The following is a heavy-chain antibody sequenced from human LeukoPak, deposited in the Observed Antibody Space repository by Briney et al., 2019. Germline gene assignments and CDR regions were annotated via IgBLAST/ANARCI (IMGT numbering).Heavy chain of an antibody. J-gene: IGHJ4*02. Sequence: GASVKVSCKASGYTFTGHYVQWVRQAPGQGLEWMGWINPNNGGTNYAQKFQGRVTMSRDTSISTAYMELSRLRSDDTAVYFCARGGKSELGTCDHWGQGTLVTVSS. CDR2: INPNNGGT. D-gene: IGHD7-27*01. CDR3: ARGGKSELGTCDH. CDR1: GYTFTGHY. V-gene: IGHV1-2*02.